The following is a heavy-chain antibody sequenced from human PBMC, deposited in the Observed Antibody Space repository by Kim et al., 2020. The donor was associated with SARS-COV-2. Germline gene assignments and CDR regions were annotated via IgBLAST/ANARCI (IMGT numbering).Heavy chain of an antibody. V-gene: IGHV1-3*01. CDR2: NT. CDR3: ARGGSSAPGY. Sequence: NTKYSQKFQGRVTITRDTSASTAYMELSSLRSEDTAVYYCARGGSSAPGYWGQGTLVTVSS. J-gene: IGHJ4*02. D-gene: IGHD3-10*01.